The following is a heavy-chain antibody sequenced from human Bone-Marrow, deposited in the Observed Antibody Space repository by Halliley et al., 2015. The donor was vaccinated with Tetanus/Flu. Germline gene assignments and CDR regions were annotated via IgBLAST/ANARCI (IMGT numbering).Heavy chain of an antibody. CDR2: IYWDDVK. V-gene: IGHV2-5*05. D-gene: IGHD5-12*01. CDR3: ARLDLLAASHFPF. CDR1: GFSVSSGGVG. Sequence: TLSLTCSVSGFSVSSGGVGVGWIRQPPGKALECLGLIYWDDVKKSGPLSLRDRITVVRDASKNQVVITVNNVDPGDTATYYCARLDLLAASHFPFWGPGISVTVSS. J-gene: IGHJ4*02.